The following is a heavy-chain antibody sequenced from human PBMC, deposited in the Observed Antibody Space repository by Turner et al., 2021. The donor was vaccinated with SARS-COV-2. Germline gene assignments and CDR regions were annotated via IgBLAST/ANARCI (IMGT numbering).Heavy chain of an antibody. Sequence: QVQLVESGGGVVQPGRSLRLSCAASGFTFSSYGMHWVRQAQGKGLEWVAVIWFDGSNKYYADSVKGRFTISRDNSKNTLYLQMNSLRAEDTAVYYCARDRAFGDSSGRDYWGQGTLVTVSS. V-gene: IGHV3-33*01. D-gene: IGHD3-22*01. CDR1: GFTFSSYG. CDR3: ARDRAFGDSSGRDY. CDR2: IWFDGSNK. J-gene: IGHJ4*02.